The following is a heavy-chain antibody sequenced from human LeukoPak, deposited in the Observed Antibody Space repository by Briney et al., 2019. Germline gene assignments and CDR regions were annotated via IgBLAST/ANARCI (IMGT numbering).Heavy chain of an antibody. D-gene: IGHD2-2*01. CDR2: IYPGDSDT. CDR1: GYSFTIYW. J-gene: IGHJ6*03. CDR3: ARHGGYCSSTSCRYYYYYYMDV. V-gene: IGHV5-51*01. Sequence: KVGESLKISCKGSGYSFTIYWIGWVRQMPGKGLEWMGIIYPGDSDTRYSPSFQGQVTISADKSISTAYLQWSSLKASDTAMYYCARHGGYCSSTSCRYYYYYYMDVWGKGTTVTVSS.